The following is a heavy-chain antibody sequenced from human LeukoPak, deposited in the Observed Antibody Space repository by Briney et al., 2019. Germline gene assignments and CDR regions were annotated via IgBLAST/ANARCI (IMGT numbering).Heavy chain of an antibody. V-gene: IGHV3-15*01. CDR1: GFTFSDAW. J-gene: IGHJ4*02. CDR3: TYYFGSSGQTDY. CDR2: IKSKTEGGTT. D-gene: IGHD3-22*01. Sequence: GGSLRLSCAASGFTFSDAWMSWVRQAPGKGLEWVGRIKSKTEGGTTDYAAPVKGRFTISRDASKNTLYLQMNSLKTEDTALYFCTYYFGSSGQTDYWRQGTLVTVSS.